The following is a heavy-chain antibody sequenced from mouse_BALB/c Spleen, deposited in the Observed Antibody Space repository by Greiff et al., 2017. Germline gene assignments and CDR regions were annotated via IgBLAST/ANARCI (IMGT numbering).Heavy chain of an antibody. D-gene: IGHD2-4*01. J-gene: IGHJ3*01. Sequence: EVKLQESGPGLVKPSQSLSLTCTVTGYSITSDYAWNWIRQFPGNKLEWMGYISYSGSTSYNPSLKSRISITRDTSKNQFFLQLNSVTTEDTATYYCARSDDYDAWFAYWGQGTLVTVSA. CDR2: ISYSGST. CDR3: ARSDDYDAWFAY. CDR1: GYSITSDYA. V-gene: IGHV3-2*02.